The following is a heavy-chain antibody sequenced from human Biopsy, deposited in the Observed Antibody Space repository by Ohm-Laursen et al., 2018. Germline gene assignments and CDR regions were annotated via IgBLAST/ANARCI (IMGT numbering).Heavy chain of an antibody. J-gene: IGHJ6*02. Sequence: TQTLTLTYSFSGFSLSARGMCVSWIRQAPGKALEWLACVDWDDYKDYSASLQTKLSISKETSNDQVVLTVNNVDPADTATYYCARTPILIVSAGLVYRHRRHLQGMDVWGQGIAVTVS. CDR3: ARTPILIVSAGLVYRHRRHLQGMDV. V-gene: IGHV2-70*11. CDR2: VDWDDYK. CDR1: GFSLSARGMC. D-gene: IGHD6-13*01.